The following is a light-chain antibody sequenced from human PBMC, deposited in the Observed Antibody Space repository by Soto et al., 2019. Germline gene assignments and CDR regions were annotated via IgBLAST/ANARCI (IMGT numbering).Light chain of an antibody. J-gene: IGKJ1*01. Sequence: DIVMTQSPDSLAVSLGERATINCKSSQSVLYSSNNKNSVAWYQQKPGQPPQLLIYWASTRESRVPDRFSGSESGTDFTLTISSLQAEDVAVYYCQQYSDWPRTFGQGTKVDIK. CDR1: QSVLYSSNNKNS. V-gene: IGKV4-1*01. CDR3: QQYSDWPRT. CDR2: WAS.